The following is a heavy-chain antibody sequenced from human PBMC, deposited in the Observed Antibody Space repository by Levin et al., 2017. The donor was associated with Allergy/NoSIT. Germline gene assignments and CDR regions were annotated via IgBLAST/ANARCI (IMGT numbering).Heavy chain of an antibody. J-gene: IGHJ4*02. CDR3: ARHARPGYDEGAYFDY. CDR1: GGSISSSSYY. V-gene: IGHV4-39*01. CDR2: IYYSGST. Sequence: SETLSLTCTVSGGSISSSSYYWGWIRQPPGKGLEWIGSIYYSGSTYYNPSLKSRVTISVDTSKNQFSLKLSSVTAADTAVYYWARHARPGYDEGAYFDYWGQGTLVTVSS. D-gene: IGHD2-2*03.